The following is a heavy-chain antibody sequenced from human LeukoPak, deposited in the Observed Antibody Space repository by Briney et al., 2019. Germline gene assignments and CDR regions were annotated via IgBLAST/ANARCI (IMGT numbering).Heavy chain of an antibody. CDR3: ARFDYYDSSGSVGMGV. V-gene: IGHV4-34*01. CDR2: INHSGST. D-gene: IGHD3-22*01. J-gene: IGHJ6*02. CDR1: GGSFSGYY. Sequence: KASETLSLTCAVYGGSFSGYYWSWIRQPPGKGLEWIGEINHSGSTNYNPSLKSRVTISVDTSKNQFSLKLSSVTAADTAVYYCARFDYYDSSGSVGMGVWGQGTTVTVSS.